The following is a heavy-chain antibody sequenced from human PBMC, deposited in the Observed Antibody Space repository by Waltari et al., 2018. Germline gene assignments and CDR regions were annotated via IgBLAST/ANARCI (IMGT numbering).Heavy chain of an antibody. CDR1: GGPISSSSYY. CDR2: IYYSGST. J-gene: IGHJ3*02. CDR3: ARAWLAAAGFPDAFDI. Sequence: QLQLQESGPGLVKPSETLSLTCTVSGGPISSSSYYWGWIRQPPGTGLEWIGSIYYSGSTYYNPSLKSRVTISVDTSKNQFSLKLSSVTAADTAVYYCARAWLAAAGFPDAFDIWGQGTMVTVSS. V-gene: IGHV4-39*01. D-gene: IGHD6-13*01.